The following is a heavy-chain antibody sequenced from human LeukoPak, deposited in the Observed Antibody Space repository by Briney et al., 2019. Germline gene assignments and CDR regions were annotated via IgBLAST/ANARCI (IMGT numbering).Heavy chain of an antibody. Sequence: PGGSLRLSCAASGFTFSSYSMNWVRQAPGKGLEWVSSISSSSSNIYYADSVKGRFTISRDNAKNSLYLQMNSLRAEDTAVYYCARDPIAVAGTIWSDFDYWGQGTLVTVSS. CDR2: ISSSSSNI. D-gene: IGHD6-19*01. CDR3: ARDPIAVAGTIWSDFDY. CDR1: GFTFSSYS. V-gene: IGHV3-21*01. J-gene: IGHJ4*02.